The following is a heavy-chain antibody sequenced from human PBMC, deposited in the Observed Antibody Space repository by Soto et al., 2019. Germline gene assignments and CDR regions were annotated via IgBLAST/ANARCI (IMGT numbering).Heavy chain of an antibody. CDR3: ARDYSAIPKHSPNWFDP. CDR1: GFTFSSYG. D-gene: IGHD6-25*01. V-gene: IGHV3-33*01. CDR2: IWYDGSNK. J-gene: IGHJ5*02. Sequence: PGGSLRLSCAASGFTFSSYGMHWVRQAPGKGLEWVAVIWYDGSNKYYADSVKGRFTISRDNSKNTLYLQMNSLRAEDTAVYYCARDYSAIPKHSPNWFDPWGQGTLVTVSS.